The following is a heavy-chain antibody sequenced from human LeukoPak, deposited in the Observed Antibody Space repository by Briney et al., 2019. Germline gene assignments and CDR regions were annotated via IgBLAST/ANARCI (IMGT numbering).Heavy chain of an antibody. CDR2: IRNSGSTI. V-gene: IGHV3-48*03. Sequence: GGSLRLSCAASGFTFSSYEMNWVRQAPGKGLEWLSYIRNSGSTIYYADSVKGRFTISRDNAKNSLYLQMNSLRVEDTAVYYCARVRAETKNAFDIWGQGTMVTVSS. J-gene: IGHJ3*02. D-gene: IGHD1-1*01. CDR1: GFTFSSYE. CDR3: ARVRAETKNAFDI.